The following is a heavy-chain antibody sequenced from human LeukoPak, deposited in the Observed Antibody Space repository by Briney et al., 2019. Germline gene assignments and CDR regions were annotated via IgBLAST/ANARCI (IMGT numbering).Heavy chain of an antibody. CDR2: ISSGSTYT. Sequence: GGPLRLSCAVSGFTFSTFSMNWVRQAPGKGLEWVSSISSGSTYTYYADSVKGRFTISRDNAKNSLYLQMNSLRAEDTAVYYCARDGASGSAGYWGQGTLVTVSS. V-gene: IGHV3-21*01. D-gene: IGHD6-25*01. J-gene: IGHJ4*02. CDR1: GFTFSTFS. CDR3: ARDGASGSAGY.